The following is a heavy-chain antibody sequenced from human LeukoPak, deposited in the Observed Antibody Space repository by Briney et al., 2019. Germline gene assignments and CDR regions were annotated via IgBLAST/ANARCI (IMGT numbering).Heavy chain of an antibody. Sequence: AGGSLRLSCAASGFTFSSYSMNWVRQAPGKGLEWVSSISSSSSYIYYADSVKGRFTISRDNAKNSLYLQMNSLRAEDTAVYYCARDLWFGEYNADYWGQGTLVTVSS. CDR3: ARDLWFGEYNADY. J-gene: IGHJ4*02. CDR1: GFTFSSYS. D-gene: IGHD3-10*01. CDR2: ISSSSSYI. V-gene: IGHV3-21*01.